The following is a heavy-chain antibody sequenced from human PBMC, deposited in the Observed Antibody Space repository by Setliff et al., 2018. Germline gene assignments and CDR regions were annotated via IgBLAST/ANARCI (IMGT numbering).Heavy chain of an antibody. CDR2: VYTSGST. CDR1: GGSISSYY. CDR3: ARSRGYKHDSSGYYYDHYYYYYMDV. D-gene: IGHD3-22*01. V-gene: IGHV4-4*08. J-gene: IGHJ6*03. Sequence: SETLPLTCTVSGGSISSYYWSWVRQPPGKGLEWIGYVYTSGSTNYNPSLKSRVTISVDTSKNQFSLKLSSVTAADTAVYYCARSRGYKHDSSGYYYDHYYYYYMDVWGKGTPVTVSS.